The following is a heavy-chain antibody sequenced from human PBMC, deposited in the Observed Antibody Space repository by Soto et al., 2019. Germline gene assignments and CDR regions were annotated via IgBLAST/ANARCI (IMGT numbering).Heavy chain of an antibody. J-gene: IGHJ4*02. CDR1: GFTFSNYP. CDR2: ISGNGGST. Sequence: EVQLVESGGGLVQPGGSLRLSCSASGFTFSNYPMHWVRQGPGKGLEFVSVISGNGGSTYYADSVKGRFTISRDNSKSSLALQMSSLRPEDTAVYDCVKAPLKYGGSYYDYWGQGALVIVSS. CDR3: VKAPLKYGGSYYDY. D-gene: IGHD1-26*01. V-gene: IGHV3-64D*08.